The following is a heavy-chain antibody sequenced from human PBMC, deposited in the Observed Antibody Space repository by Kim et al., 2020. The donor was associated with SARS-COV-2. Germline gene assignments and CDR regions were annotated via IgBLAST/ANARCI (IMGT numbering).Heavy chain of an antibody. CDR3: TTSLVSSSSSYLMYYYYYYGMDV. V-gene: IGHV3-15*01. Sequence: GGSLRLSCAASGFTFSNAWMSWVRQAPGKGLEWVGRIKSKTDGGTTDYAAPVKGRFTISRDDSKNTLYLQMNSLKTEDTAVYYCTTSLVSSSSSYLMYYYYYYGMDVWGQGTTVTVSS. CDR1: GFTFSNAW. D-gene: IGHD6-6*01. J-gene: IGHJ6*02. CDR2: IKSKTDGGTT.